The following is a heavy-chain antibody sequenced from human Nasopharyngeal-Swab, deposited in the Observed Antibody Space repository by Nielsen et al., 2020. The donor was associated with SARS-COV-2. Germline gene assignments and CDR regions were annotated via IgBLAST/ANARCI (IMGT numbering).Heavy chain of an antibody. V-gene: IGHV3-11*04. CDR2: ISSSGTKE. CDR3: AREAATRPTNWFDP. D-gene: IGHD2-15*01. Sequence: RQAPGKGLEWISFISSSGTKEQYRGSVRGRFTISRDNAKNSAYLHMNSLRAEDTAVYYCAREAATRPTNWFDPWGQGTLVTVSS. J-gene: IGHJ5*02.